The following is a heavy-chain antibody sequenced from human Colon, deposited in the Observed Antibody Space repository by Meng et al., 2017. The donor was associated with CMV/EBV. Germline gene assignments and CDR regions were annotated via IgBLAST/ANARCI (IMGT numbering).Heavy chain of an antibody. CDR2: INPNSGGT. CDR1: GYTFTNYG. Sequence: ASVKVSCKASGYTFTNYGINWVRQAPGQGLEWMGWINPNSGGTNYAQKFQGRVTMTRDTSISTAYMELSRLRSDDTAVYYCARPIRRGSYHWGQGTLVTVSS. CDR3: ARPIRRGSYH. J-gene: IGHJ4*02. V-gene: IGHV1-2*02. D-gene: IGHD1-26*01.